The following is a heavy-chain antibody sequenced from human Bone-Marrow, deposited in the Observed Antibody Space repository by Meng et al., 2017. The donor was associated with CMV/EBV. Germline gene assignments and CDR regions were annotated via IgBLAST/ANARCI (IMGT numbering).Heavy chain of an antibody. D-gene: IGHD3-10*01. CDR1: GYTFTSYG. Sequence: ASVKVSCKASGYTFTSYGISWVRQAPGQGLEWMGWIRAYNGNTNYAQKLQGRVTMTTDTSTSTPYMELRSLRSDDTTVYYCARDRFYGSGSYYTPSHDYWGQGTLVTVSS. V-gene: IGHV1-18*01. CDR2: IRAYNGNT. CDR3: ARDRFYGSGSYYTPSHDY. J-gene: IGHJ4*02.